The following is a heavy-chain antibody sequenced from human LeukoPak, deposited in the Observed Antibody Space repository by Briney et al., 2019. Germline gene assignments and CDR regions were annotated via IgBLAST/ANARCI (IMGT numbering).Heavy chain of an antibody. CDR2: IWYDGSNK. CDR3: AKDVLNTDSSLLPAEYFQH. V-gene: IGHV3-33*06. Sequence: GGSLRLSCAASGFTFSSYGMHWVRQAPGKGLEWVAVIWYDGSNKYYADSVKGRFTISRDNSKNTLYLQMNSLRAEDTAVYYCAKDVLNTDSSLLPAEYFQHWGQGTLVTVSS. CDR1: GFTFSSYG. J-gene: IGHJ1*01. D-gene: IGHD2-8*01.